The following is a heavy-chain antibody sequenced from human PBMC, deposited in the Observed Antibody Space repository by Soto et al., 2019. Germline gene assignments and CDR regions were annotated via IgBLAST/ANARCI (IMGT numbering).Heavy chain of an antibody. CDR3: AKDQGGRAYYFDY. D-gene: IGHD6-13*01. J-gene: IGHJ4*02. CDR1: GFTFSSYG. Sequence: GSLRLSCAASGFTFSSYGMHWVRQAPGKGLEWVAVISYDGSNKYYADSVKGRFTISRDNSKNTLYLQMNSLRAEDTAVYYCAKDQGGRAYYFDYWCQGTLVTVSS. CDR2: ISYDGSNK. V-gene: IGHV3-30*18.